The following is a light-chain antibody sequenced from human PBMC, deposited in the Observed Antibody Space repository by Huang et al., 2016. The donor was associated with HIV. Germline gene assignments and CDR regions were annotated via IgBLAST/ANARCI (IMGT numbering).Light chain of an antibody. CDR3: QQSYSTPRT. CDR1: QSINTY. Sequence: DIQMTQSPSSLSASVGDRVTITFRASQSINTYLNWYRQKPGKAPNLLIYATSSLQSGVPSRFSGSGCGTDFTLTISRLQPEDFATYFCQQSYSTPRTFGQGTKVEIK. V-gene: IGKV1-39*01. CDR2: ATS. J-gene: IGKJ1*01.